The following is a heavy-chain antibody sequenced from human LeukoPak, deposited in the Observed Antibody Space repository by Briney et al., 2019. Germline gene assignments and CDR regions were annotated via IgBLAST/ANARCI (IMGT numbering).Heavy chain of an antibody. V-gene: IGHV1-2*02. D-gene: IGHD3-9*01. Sequence: ASVKVSCKASGYTFTGYYMHWVRQAPGQGLEWMGWINPNSGGTNYAQKFQGRVTMTRDTSISTAYMELSRLRSDDTVVYYCARGYFDWLNWFDPWGQGTLVTVSS. CDR1: GYTFTGYY. CDR2: INPNSGGT. CDR3: ARGYFDWLNWFDP. J-gene: IGHJ5*02.